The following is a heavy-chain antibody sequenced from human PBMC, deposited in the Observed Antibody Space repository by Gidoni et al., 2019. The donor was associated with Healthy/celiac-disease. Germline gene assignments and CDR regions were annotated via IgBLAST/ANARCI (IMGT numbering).Heavy chain of an antibody. CDR2: IKQDGSEK. CDR1: GFTFIRCC. Sequence: EVQLVESGGGLVQPGGSLRLSCAASGFTFIRCCMIWVRQAPGQGLEWVANIKQDGSEKYYVDSVKGRFTISRDNAKNSLYLQMNSLRAEDTAVYYCARDRRIAAAGLYYYYGMDVWGQGTTVTVSS. V-gene: IGHV3-7*01. CDR3: ARDRRIAAAGLYYYYGMDV. D-gene: IGHD6-13*01. J-gene: IGHJ6*02.